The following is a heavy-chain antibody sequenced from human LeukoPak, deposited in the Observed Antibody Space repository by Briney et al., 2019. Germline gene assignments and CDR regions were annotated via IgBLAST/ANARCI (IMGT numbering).Heavy chain of an antibody. Sequence: GGSLRLSCAASGFTFSSYAMSWVRQAPGKGLEWVSAISGSGGSTYYADSVKGRFTISRDNSKNTLYLQMNSLRAEDTAVYYCAKDLSGGGWLQFPDAFDIWGQGTMVTVSS. CDR1: GFTFSSYA. J-gene: IGHJ3*02. CDR2: ISGSGGST. CDR3: AKDLSGGGWLQFPDAFDI. V-gene: IGHV3-23*01. D-gene: IGHD5-12*01.